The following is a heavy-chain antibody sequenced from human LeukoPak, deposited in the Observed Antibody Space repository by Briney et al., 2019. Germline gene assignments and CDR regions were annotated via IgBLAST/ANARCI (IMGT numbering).Heavy chain of an antibody. Sequence: TGGSLRLSCAASGFTFSSYGMHWVRQAPGKGLEWVAVIWYDGSNKYYADSVKGRFTISRDNAKNSLYLQMNSLRAEDTAVYYCARAGSGRAPFGYWGQGTLVTVSS. J-gene: IGHJ4*02. CDR2: IWYDGSNK. D-gene: IGHD2-15*01. CDR3: ARAGSGRAPFGY. CDR1: GFTFSSYG. V-gene: IGHV3-33*01.